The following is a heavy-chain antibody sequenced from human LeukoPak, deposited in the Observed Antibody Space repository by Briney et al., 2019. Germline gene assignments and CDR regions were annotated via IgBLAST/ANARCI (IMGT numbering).Heavy chain of an antibody. CDR2: IYPGDSET. CDR3: ARLGSSSWSPLDY. Sequence: GESLKISCKGSGYMFTRKWIGWVRQMPGKGLEWMGIIYPGDSETRYSPSLQGQVTISADKSINTAYLQWSSLKASDTAMYYCARLGSSSWSPLDYWGQGTLVTVSS. J-gene: IGHJ4*02. V-gene: IGHV5-51*01. CDR1: GYMFTRKW. D-gene: IGHD6-13*01.